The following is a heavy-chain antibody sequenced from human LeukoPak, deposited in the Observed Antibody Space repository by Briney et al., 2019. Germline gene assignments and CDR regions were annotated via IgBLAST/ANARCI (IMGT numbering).Heavy chain of an antibody. CDR1: GYTFTGYY. J-gene: IGHJ5*02. CDR3: ARAGSGTMVRGVS. D-gene: IGHD3-10*01. CDR2: INPNSGGT. V-gene: IGHV1-2*02. Sequence: ASVKVSCKASGYTFTGYYMHWVRQAPGQGLEWMEWINPNSGGTNYAQKFQGRVTMTRDTSISTAYMELSSLRSEDTAVYYCARAGSGTMVRGVSWGQGTLVTVSS.